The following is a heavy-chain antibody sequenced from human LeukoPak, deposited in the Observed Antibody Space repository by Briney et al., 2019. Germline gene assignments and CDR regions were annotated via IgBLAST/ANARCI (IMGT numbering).Heavy chain of an antibody. V-gene: IGHV3-21*01. CDR2: ISSSSSYI. Sequence: AGRSLRLSCAASGFTFSSYSMNWVRQAPGKGLEWVSSISSSSSYIYYADSVKGRFTISRDNAKNSLYLQMNSLRAEDTAVYYCAREGYYDSSGYSQHWGQGTLVTVSS. CDR3: AREGYYDSSGYSQH. J-gene: IGHJ4*02. CDR1: GFTFSSYS. D-gene: IGHD3-22*01.